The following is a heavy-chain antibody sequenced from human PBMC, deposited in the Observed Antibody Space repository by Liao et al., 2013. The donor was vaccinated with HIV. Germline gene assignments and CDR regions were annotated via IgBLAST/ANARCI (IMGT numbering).Heavy chain of an antibody. CDR3: AREEWELPDYSYYMDV. V-gene: IGHV4-34*01. CDR1: GGPFSDYY. CDR2: IRHNGNT. J-gene: IGHJ6*03. Sequence: QVQLQQRGAGLLKPSETLFLTCEVSGGPFSDYYWTWIRQSPGTGLEWIGDIRHNGNTNKNPSLESRLTMSVDTSKNQFSLKLTSVTAADTAVYYCAREEWELPDYSYYMDVWGKRDHGHRLL. D-gene: IGHD1-26*01.